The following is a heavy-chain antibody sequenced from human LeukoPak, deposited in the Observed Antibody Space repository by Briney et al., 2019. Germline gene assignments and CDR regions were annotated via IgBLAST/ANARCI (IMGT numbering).Heavy chain of an antibody. CDR2: IFYSGST. V-gene: IGHV4-59*01. D-gene: IGHD3-10*01. CDR1: GVSMSDYY. Sequence: PSETLSLTCTVSGVSMSDYYWSWIRQPPGKGLEWIGYIFYSGSTNYNPSLKSRVTISVDTSQNQLSLKLSSVTAADTAVYYCARGEVTYYYGSGSYYFDYWGQGTLVTVSS. CDR3: ARGEVTYYYGSGSYYFDY. J-gene: IGHJ4*02.